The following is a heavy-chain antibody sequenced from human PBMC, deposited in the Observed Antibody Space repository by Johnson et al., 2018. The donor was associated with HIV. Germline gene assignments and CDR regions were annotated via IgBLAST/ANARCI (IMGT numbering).Heavy chain of an antibody. CDR1: EFTLSNYG. CDR3: ARRAYTSGWYAAFDL. CDR2: ISYDGSNK. V-gene: IGHV3-30*03. D-gene: IGHD6-19*01. J-gene: IGHJ3*01. Sequence: QVQLVESGGGVVQPGRSLRLSCAASEFTLSNYGIHWVRQAPGKGLEWLSLISYDGSNKYYVESVKGRFTISRVNAKNSLYLQMNSLKSEDTAVYFCARRAYTSGWYAAFDLWGQGTMVTVSS.